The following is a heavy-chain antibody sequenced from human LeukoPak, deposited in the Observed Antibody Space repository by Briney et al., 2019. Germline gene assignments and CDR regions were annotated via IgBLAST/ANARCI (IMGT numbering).Heavy chain of an antibody. CDR2: ISSNGGST. CDR1: GFTFSSYA. CDR3: ARSRYYGSGNGWFDP. D-gene: IGHD3-10*01. J-gene: IGHJ5*02. V-gene: IGHV3-64*01. Sequence: PGGSLRLSCAASGFTFSSYAMHWVRQAPGKGLEYVSAISSNGGSTYYANSVKGRFTISRDNSKNTLYLQMGSLRAEDMAVYYCARSRYYGSGNGWFDPWGQGTLVTVSS.